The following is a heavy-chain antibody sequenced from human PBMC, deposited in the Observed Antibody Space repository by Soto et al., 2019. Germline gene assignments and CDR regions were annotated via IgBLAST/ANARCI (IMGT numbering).Heavy chain of an antibody. CDR3: ASMVYSNYYYYGMDV. Sequence: QVQLVQSGAEVKKPQYSVKVSCKASGGTYSKEAISWVRQAPGQEREWMGGIIPIFGTANYAQKFQGRVTITADESTSTAYMELSSLRSEDTAVSYCASMVYSNYYYYGMDVWGQGTTVTVSS. CDR1: GGTYSKEA. J-gene: IGHJ6*02. D-gene: IGHD2-15*01. V-gene: IGHV1-69*12. CDR2: IIPIFGTA.